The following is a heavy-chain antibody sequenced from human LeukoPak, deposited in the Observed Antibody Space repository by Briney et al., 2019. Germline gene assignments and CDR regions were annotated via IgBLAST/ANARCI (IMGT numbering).Heavy chain of an antibody. CDR2: ISWNSGSI. CDR1: GFTFDDYA. J-gene: IGHJ3*02. Sequence: PGRSLRLSCAASGFTFDDYAMPWVRQAPGKGLEWVSGISWNSGSIGYADSVKGRLTISRDNAKNSLYLQMNSLRAEDTALYYYAKDTSGYDNLDAFDIWGQGTMVTVSS. CDR3: AKDTSGYDNLDAFDI. V-gene: IGHV3-9*01. D-gene: IGHD5-12*01.